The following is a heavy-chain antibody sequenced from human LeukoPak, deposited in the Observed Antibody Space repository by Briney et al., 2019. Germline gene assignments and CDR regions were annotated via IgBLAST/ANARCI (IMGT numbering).Heavy chain of an antibody. D-gene: IGHD3-3*01. V-gene: IGHV4-61*02. CDR1: GGSISSGSYY. CDR3: ARGEYDFWSGYYMAY. J-gene: IGHJ4*02. Sequence: PSQTLSLTCTVSGGSISSGSYYWSWIRQPAGKGLEWIGRIYTSGSTNYNPSLKSRVTMSVDTSKNQFSLKLSSVTAADTAVYYCARGEYDFWSGYYMAYWGQGTLITVSS. CDR2: IYTSGST.